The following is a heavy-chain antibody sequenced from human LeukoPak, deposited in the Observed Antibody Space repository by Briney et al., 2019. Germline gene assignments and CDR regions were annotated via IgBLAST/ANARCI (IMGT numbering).Heavy chain of an antibody. D-gene: IGHD3-3*01. CDR3: ARTYYDFWSPSTDYYYYMDV. CDR1: GGTFSSYA. Sequence: ASVKVSCKASGGTFSSYAISWVRQAPGQGLEWMGRIIPIFGTANYAQKFQGRVTITTDASTSTAYMELSSLTSEDTAVYFCARTYYDFWSPSTDYYYYMDVWGKGTTVTVSS. J-gene: IGHJ6*03. CDR2: IIPIFGTA. V-gene: IGHV1-69*05.